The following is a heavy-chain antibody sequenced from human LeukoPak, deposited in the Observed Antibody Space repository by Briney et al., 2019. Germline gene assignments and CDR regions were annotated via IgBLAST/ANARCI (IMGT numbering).Heavy chain of an antibody. V-gene: IGHV4-39*01. CDR3: ARTSVLLWSGEPLYYFDY. CDR1: DGSISSSSYY. Sequence: SETLSLTCTVSDGSISSSSYYWGWIRQPPGKGLEWIGSIYYSGSTYYNPSLKSRVTISVDTSKNQFSLKLSSVTAADTAVYYCARTSVLLWSGEPLYYFDYWGQGTLVTVSS. D-gene: IGHD3-10*01. J-gene: IGHJ4*02. CDR2: IYYSGST.